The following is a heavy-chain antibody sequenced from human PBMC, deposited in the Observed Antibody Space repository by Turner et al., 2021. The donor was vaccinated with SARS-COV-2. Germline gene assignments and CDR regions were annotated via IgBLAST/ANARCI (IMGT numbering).Heavy chain of an antibody. CDR2: VSSSGRT. D-gene: IGHD3-22*01. CDR1: GRSVTRRNSY. Sequence: QLKLQESGPGRVAPWEPLSPPSSVSGRSVTRRNSYGAWILQSPDKGLEWIATVSSSGRTYDNPSLRTRVTISLDTPKNHFSLKLTSVTAAVSAVYYSARHDFQDHSDTSGYYYVKKNWFDSWGQGTSVTVSS. J-gene: IGHJ5*01. V-gene: IGHV4-39*01. CDR3: ARHDFQDHSDTSGYYYVKKNWFDS.